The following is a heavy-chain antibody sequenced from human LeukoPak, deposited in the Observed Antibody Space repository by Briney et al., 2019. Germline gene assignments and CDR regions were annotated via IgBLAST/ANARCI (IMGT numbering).Heavy chain of an antibody. J-gene: IGHJ4*02. V-gene: IGHV1-69*13. CDR1: GGTFSSYA. Sequence: ASVKVSCKASGGTFSSYAISWVRQAPGQGLEWMGGIIPIFGTANYAQKFQGRVTITADESTSTAYMELSSLRSEVTAVYYCARSNQGPFDYWGQGTLVTVSS. CDR2: IIPIFGTA. D-gene: IGHD1-14*01. CDR3: ARSNQGPFDY.